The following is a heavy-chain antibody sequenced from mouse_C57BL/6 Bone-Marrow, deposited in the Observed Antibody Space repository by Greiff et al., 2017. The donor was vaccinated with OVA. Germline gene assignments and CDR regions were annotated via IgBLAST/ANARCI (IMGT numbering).Heavy chain of an antibody. CDR3: ARSGYSNYPGCAY. Sequence: QVQLQQSGAELVRPGASVKLSCKASGYTFTDYYINWVKQRPGQGLEWIARIYPGSGNTYYNEKFKGKATLTADKSTSTAYMRLSSLTSEDSAVYFCARSGYSNYPGCAYWGQGTLVTVSA. J-gene: IGHJ3*01. CDR1: GYTFTDYY. CDR2: IYPGSGNT. D-gene: IGHD2-5*01. V-gene: IGHV1-76*01.